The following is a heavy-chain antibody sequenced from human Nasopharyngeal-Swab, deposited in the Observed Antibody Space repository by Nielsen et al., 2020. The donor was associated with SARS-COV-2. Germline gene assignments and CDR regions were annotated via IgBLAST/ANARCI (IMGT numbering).Heavy chain of an antibody. Sequence: GASLRLSCAASGFTFRSYRLHWVRQVPGNGLEWVSRINEDGSITNYADSVEGRFTISRDNAKNTLFLHMNSLRAEDTAVYYCGRDLGGRFSTWGQGTLVTASS. CDR3: GRDLGGRFST. V-gene: IGHV3-74*01. CDR1: GFTFRSYR. CDR2: INEDGSIT. J-gene: IGHJ5*02. D-gene: IGHD3-16*01.